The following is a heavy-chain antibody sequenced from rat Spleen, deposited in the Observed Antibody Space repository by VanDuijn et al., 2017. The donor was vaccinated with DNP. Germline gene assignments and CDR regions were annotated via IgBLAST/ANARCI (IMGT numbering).Heavy chain of an antibody. D-gene: IGHD4-1*01. CDR1: GFTFRDYY. V-gene: IGHV5-22*01. CDR2: ISYDGAT. Sequence: EVQLVESGGGLVQPGRSLKLSCAASGFTFRDYYMAWVRQAPTKGLAWVAYISYDGATYYGDSVKGRFTISRDNAKSTLYLQMNSLRSEDMATYYCARHVLPLRVWDYWGQGVMVTVSS. J-gene: IGHJ2*01. CDR3: ARHVLPLRVWDY.